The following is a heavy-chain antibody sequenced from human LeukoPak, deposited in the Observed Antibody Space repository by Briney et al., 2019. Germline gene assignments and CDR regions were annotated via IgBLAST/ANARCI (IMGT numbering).Heavy chain of an antibody. J-gene: IGHJ6*03. CDR2: IYSGGST. CDR3: ARIAVAGSYYMDV. Sequence: GGSLRLSCAASGLTVSSNCMSWVRQAPGKGLEWVSLIYSGGSTYYTDSVKGRFTISRDNAKNSLYLQMNSLRAEDTAVYYCARIAVAGSYYMDVWGKGTTVTISS. CDR1: GLTVSSNC. V-gene: IGHV3-53*01. D-gene: IGHD6-19*01.